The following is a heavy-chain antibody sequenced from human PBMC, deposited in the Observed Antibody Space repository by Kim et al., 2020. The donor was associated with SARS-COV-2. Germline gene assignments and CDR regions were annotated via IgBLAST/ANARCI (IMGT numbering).Heavy chain of an antibody. V-gene: IGHV3-30*04. Sequence: GGSLRLSCAASGFTFSSYAMHWVRQAPGKGLEWVAVISYDGSNKYYADSVKGRFTISRDNSKNTLYLQMNSLRAEDTAVYYCARRDYYDILTGPYYYYG. CDR3: ARRDYYDILTGPYYYYG. CDR2: ISYDGSNK. D-gene: IGHD3-9*01. J-gene: IGHJ6*01. CDR1: GFTFSSYA.